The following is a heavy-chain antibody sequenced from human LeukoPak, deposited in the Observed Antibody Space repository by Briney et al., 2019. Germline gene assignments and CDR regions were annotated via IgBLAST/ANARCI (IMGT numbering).Heavy chain of an antibody. V-gene: IGHV3-11*06. CDR2: ISSSSSYL. CDR1: GGSFSGYY. J-gene: IGHJ6*03. CDR3: ARDLRQELISRDFYYYMDV. D-gene: IGHD1-26*01. Sequence: LSLTCAVYGGSFSGYYWSWIRQPPGKGLEWVSFISSSSSYLYYADSVMGRFTISRDNAKNSLYLHMSSLRADDTAVYYCARDLRQELISRDFYYYMDVWGKGTTVTVSS.